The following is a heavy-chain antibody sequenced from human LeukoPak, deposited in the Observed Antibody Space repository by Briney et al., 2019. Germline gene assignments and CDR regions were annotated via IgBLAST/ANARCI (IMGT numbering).Heavy chain of an antibody. D-gene: IGHD4-23*01. Sequence: GASVKVSCKASGYTFTSYGISWVRQAPGQGLEWMGWISAYNGNTNYAQKLQGRVTMTEDTSTDTAYMELSSLRSEDTAVYYCETTSPNGTYSRNLGILFVDVAFDIWGQGTMVTVSS. CDR1: GYTFTSYG. V-gene: IGHV1-18*01. J-gene: IGHJ3*02. CDR2: ISAYNGNT. CDR3: ETTSPNGTYSRNLGILFVDVAFDI.